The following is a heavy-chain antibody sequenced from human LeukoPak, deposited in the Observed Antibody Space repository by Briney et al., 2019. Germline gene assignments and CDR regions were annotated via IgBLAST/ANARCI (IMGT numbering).Heavy chain of an antibody. D-gene: IGHD3-22*01. CDR2: ISYDGSNK. CDR3: ARARDSSGYYLIDY. CDR1: GFTFSSYA. J-gene: IGHJ4*02. Sequence: GRSLRLSCAASGFTFSSYAMHWVRQAPGKGLGWVAVISYDGSNKYYADSVKGRFTISRDNSKNTLYLQMNSLRAEDTAVYYCARARDSSGYYLIDYWGQGTLVTVSS. V-gene: IGHV3-30*01.